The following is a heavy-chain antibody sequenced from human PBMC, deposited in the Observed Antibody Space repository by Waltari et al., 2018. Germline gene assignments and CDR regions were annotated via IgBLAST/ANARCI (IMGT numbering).Heavy chain of an antibody. D-gene: IGHD5-18*01. CDR3: AREGKTSRYSMIDY. V-gene: IGHV3-48*03. Sequence: EEQLVESGGGLVPPGGSLRPSCAASGSRFSSSENNWVRQAPGKGLEWVSKISSGGSNIYYADSVKGRFTSSRDNAKNSLYLQMNSLRAEDTAIYYCAREGKTSRYSMIDYWGQGTLVTVSS. CDR1: GSRFSSSE. J-gene: IGHJ4*02. CDR2: ISSGGSNI.